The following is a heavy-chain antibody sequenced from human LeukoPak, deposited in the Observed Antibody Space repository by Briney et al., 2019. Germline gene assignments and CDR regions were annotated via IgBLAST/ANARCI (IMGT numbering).Heavy chain of an antibody. D-gene: IGHD5-18*01. CDR2: ISYDGSNK. J-gene: IGHJ4*02. Sequence: GRSLRLSCAASGFTFSSYGMHWFRKAPGKGLEWVAVISYDGSNKYYADSVKGRFTISRDNSKNTLYLQMNSLRAEDTAVYYCAKEEQYSYAIWGQGTLVTVSS. CDR1: GFTFSSYG. V-gene: IGHV3-30*18. CDR3: AKEEQYSYAI.